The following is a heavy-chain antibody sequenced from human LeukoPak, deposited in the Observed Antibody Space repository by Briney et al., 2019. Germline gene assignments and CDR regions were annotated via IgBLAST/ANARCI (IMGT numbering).Heavy chain of an antibody. CDR1: GGSFSGYY. V-gene: IGHV4-34*01. CDR2: INHSGST. J-gene: IGHJ6*02. CDR3: ARAIYCSGGSCNSGNGMDV. D-gene: IGHD2-15*01. Sequence: PSETLSLTCAVYGGSFSGYYWSWIRQSPGKGLEWIGEINHSGSTNYNPSLKSRVTISVDTSKNQFSLKLSSVTAADTAVYYCARAIYCSGGSCNSGNGMDVWGQGTTVTVSS.